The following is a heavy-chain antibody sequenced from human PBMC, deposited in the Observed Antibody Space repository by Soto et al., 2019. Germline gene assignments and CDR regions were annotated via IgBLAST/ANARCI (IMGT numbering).Heavy chain of an antibody. Sequence: QVQLVQSGSEVKKPGASVKVSCKASGYTFSSYGFSWVRQAPGQGLEWMGWISAYNGNTRYAQNVQGRVTMTTDTPTTTVYMELRSLRSDDTAVYYCARDRAFGPGSFDSWGQGTLVTGSS. V-gene: IGHV1-18*01. J-gene: IGHJ4*02. D-gene: IGHD3-16*01. CDR1: GYTFSSYG. CDR2: ISAYNGNT. CDR3: ARDRAFGPGSFDS.